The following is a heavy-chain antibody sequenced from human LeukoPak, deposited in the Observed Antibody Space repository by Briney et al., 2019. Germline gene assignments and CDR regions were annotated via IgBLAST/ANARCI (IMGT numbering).Heavy chain of an antibody. J-gene: IGHJ6*03. V-gene: IGHV7-4-1*02. CDR3: AREGNYDCWSGYLYNYYYYMDV. D-gene: IGHD3-3*01. CDR1: GYTFTSYA. Sequence: ASVTVSCMASGYTFTSYAMNWVRQAPGQGLEWMGWINTNTGNPTYAQGFTGRFVFSLDTCVSTAYLQISSLKAEDTAVYYCAREGNYDCWSGYLYNYYYYMDVWGKGTTVTVSS. CDR2: INTNTGNP.